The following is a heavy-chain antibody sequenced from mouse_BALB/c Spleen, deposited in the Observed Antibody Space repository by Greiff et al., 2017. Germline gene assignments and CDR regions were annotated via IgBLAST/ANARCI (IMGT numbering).Heavy chain of an antibody. D-gene: IGHD1-1*01. CDR2: INPYNDGT. CDR3: AGSSDHYYAMDY. Sequence: EVQLQQSGPELVKPGASVTMSCTASGYTFTSYVMHWVKQKPGQGLEWIGYINPYNDGTKYNEKFKGKATLTSDKSSSTAYMELSSLTSEDSAVYYCAGSSDHYYAMDYWGQGTSVTVSS. CDR1: GYTFTSYV. V-gene: IGHV1-14*01. J-gene: IGHJ4*01.